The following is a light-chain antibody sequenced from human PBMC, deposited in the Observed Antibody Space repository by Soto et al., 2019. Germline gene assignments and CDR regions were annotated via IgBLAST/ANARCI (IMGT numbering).Light chain of an antibody. CDR1: SSNIGAGYD. V-gene: IGLV1-40*01. CDR2: GNS. CDR3: QSYDSSLSGYV. Sequence: QSVLTQPPSVSGAPGQRVTISCTGSSSNIGAGYDVHWYHQLPGTAPKLLIYGNSNRPSGVPDRFSGSKSGTSASLAITGLQAEDVADYYCQSYDSSLSGYVFGTGTKLTVL. J-gene: IGLJ1*01.